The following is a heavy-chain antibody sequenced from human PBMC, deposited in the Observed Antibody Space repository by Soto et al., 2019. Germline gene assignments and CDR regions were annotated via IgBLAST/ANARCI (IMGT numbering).Heavy chain of an antibody. CDR1: GFTFDNYA. Sequence: GGSLRLSCAASGFTFDNYAMHWVRQAPGKGLEWVSGISWNSGSIAYADSVKGRFTISRDNAKNSLYLQMNSLRAEDTALYYCAKDIGTAYYYYGMDVWGQGTTVTVSS. CDR3: AKDIGTAYYYYGMDV. J-gene: IGHJ6*02. V-gene: IGHV3-9*01. CDR2: ISWNSGSI. D-gene: IGHD1-1*01.